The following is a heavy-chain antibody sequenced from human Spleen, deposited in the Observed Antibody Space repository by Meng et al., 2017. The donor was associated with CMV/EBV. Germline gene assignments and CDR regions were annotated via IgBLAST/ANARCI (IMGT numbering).Heavy chain of an antibody. CDR1: GFTFGDYA. CDR3: ATQSRYCSSPSCSSFDY. D-gene: IGHD2-2*01. J-gene: IGHJ4*02. CDR2: ISYDGSNK. V-gene: IGHV3-30*04. Sequence: GGSLRLSCTASGFTFGDYAMHWVRQAPGKGLEWVAVISYDGSNKYYADSVKGRFTISRDNSKNTLYLQMNSLRAEDTAVYYCATQSRYCSSPSCSSFDYWGQGTLVTVSS.